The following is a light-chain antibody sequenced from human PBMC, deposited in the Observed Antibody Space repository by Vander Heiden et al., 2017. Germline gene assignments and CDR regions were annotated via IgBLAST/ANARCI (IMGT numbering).Light chain of an antibody. CDR3: QKYNSAPRT. V-gene: IGKV1-27*01. CDR1: QGISNY. CDR2: AAS. Sequence: DIQMTQSPSSLSASVGDSVTINCRASQGISNYLAWYQQKPGKAPKLLIYAASTLQAGVPSRFSGSGSGTDFTLTISSLHPEDVATYYCQKYNSAPRTFGQGTKVEIK. J-gene: IGKJ1*01.